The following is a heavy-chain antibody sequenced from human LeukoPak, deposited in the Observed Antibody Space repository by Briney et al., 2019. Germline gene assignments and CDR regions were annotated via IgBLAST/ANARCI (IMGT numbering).Heavy chain of an antibody. V-gene: IGHV3-48*01. CDR3: ARRGPHDY. Sequence: GGSLRLSCAASGFTFSGYIMNWVRQAPGKGLEWVSYISSSSSTIYYADSVKGRFTISRDNAKNSLYLQMNSLRAEDTAVYYCARRGPHDYWGQGTLVTVSS. D-gene: IGHD3-10*01. J-gene: IGHJ4*02. CDR2: ISSSSSTI. CDR1: GFTFSGYI.